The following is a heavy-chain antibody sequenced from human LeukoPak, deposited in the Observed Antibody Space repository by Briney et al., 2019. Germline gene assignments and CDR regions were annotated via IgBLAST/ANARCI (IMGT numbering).Heavy chain of an antibody. Sequence: GGSLRLSCAASGFTVSSNYMSWVRQAPGKGLEWVSVIYSGGSTYYADSVKGRFTISRDNSKNTLYLQMNSLRAEDTAVYYCARDKYYYDSSGYYYALDYWGQGTLVTVSS. CDR1: GFTVSSNY. J-gene: IGHJ4*02. D-gene: IGHD3-22*01. CDR2: IYSGGST. V-gene: IGHV3-53*01. CDR3: ARDKYYYDSSGYYYALDY.